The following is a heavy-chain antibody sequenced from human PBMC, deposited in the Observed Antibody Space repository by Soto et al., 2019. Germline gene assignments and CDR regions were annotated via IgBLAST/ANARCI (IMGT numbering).Heavy chain of an antibody. CDR2: IGGSGTGGRT. V-gene: IGHV3-23*01. CDR1: GLTFSTYA. Sequence: EVHLLESGGDLVQPGGSLRLSCTASGLTFSTYAMSWVRQAPGKGLEWVSAIGGSGTGGRTYYADSVKGRFTISRDNSKNTVYLQMNSLRADDMAVYYCAKSPGVLDGYNFDFYGMDVWGQGTTVTVSS. D-gene: IGHD5-12*01. CDR3: AKSPGVLDGYNFDFYGMDV. J-gene: IGHJ6*02.